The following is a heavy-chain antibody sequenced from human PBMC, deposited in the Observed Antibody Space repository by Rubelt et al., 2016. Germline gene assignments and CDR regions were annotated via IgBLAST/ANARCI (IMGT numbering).Heavy chain of an antibody. J-gene: IGHJ4*02. CDR3: ARSGENSCYWQFDY. CDR2: INPSGGST. Sequence: QVQLVQSGAEVKKPGASVKVSCKASGYTFTSYYMHWVRQAPGQGLEWMGIINPSGGSTSYDQKFHGRVPMTRDTSTTTVSMELSSLRFEYTAVYYCARSGENSCYWQFDYWGQGTLVTVSS. CDR1: GYTFTSYY. V-gene: IGHV1-46*01. D-gene: IGHD2-15*01.